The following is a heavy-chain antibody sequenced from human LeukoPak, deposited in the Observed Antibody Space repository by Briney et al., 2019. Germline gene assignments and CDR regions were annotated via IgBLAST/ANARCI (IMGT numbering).Heavy chain of an antibody. CDR2: ISGSGNNT. D-gene: IGHD2-15*01. J-gene: IGHJ5*02. V-gene: IGHV3-23*01. CDR3: TRGPYCSGSSCYSLGEFDP. CDR1: GFTFNKYA. Sequence: GGSLRLSCAASGFTFNKYAMSWVRQAPGKGLGWVSSISGSGNNTYYADSAKGRITISRDKSQNTLYLQMNSLRAEDTAVYYCTRGPYCSGSSCYSLGEFDPWGQGTLVTVSS.